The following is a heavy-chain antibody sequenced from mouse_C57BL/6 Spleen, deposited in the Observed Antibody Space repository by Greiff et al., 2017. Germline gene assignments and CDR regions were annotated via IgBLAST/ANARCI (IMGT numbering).Heavy chain of an antibody. J-gene: IGHJ2*01. CDR3: ARSESTSFDD. V-gene: IGHV1-19*01. CDR1: GYTFTDYY. Sequence: EVQLQQSGPVLVKPGASVKMSCKASGYTFTDYYMNWVKQSHGKSLEWIGVINPYNGGTSYNQKFKGKATLTVDKSSSTAYMELNSLTSEDSAVYYCARSESTSFDDWGEDATLTVSS. CDR2: INPYNGGT.